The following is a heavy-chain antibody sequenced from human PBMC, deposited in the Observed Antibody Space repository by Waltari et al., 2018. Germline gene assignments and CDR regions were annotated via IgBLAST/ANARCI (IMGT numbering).Heavy chain of an antibody. CDR2: ISYDGSNK. Sequence: QVQLVESGGGVVQPGRSLRLSCAASGFTFSSYGMHWVRQAPGKGREWVAVISYDGSNKYYADSGKGRFTISRDNSKNTLYLQMNSLRAEDTAVYYCAKDLQAGYSSSWGSYYYYGMDVWGQGTTVTVSS. CDR3: AKDLQAGYSSSWGSYYYYGMDV. D-gene: IGHD6-13*01. J-gene: IGHJ6*02. CDR1: GFTFSSYG. V-gene: IGHV3-30*18.